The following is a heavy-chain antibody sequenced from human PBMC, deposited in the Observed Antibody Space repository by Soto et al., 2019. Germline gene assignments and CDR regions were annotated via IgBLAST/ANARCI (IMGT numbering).Heavy chain of an antibody. D-gene: IGHD3-10*01. CDR2: ISAYNGNT. CDR1: GYTFTSYG. CDR3: ARDKGSMVRGVIGWFDP. V-gene: IGHV1-18*01. J-gene: IGHJ5*02. Sequence: QVPLVQSGAEVKKPGASVKVSCKASGYTFTSYGISWVRQAPGQGLEWMGWISAYNGNTNYAQKLQGRVTMTTDTSTSTAYMELRSLRSDDTAVYYCARDKGSMVRGVIGWFDPWGQGTLVTVSS.